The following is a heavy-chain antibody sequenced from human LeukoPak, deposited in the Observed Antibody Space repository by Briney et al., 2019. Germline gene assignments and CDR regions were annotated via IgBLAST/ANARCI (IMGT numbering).Heavy chain of an antibody. D-gene: IGHD2-21*01. CDR1: GFTFSTYF. V-gene: IGHV3-30-3*01. J-gene: IGHJ3*02. Sequence: PGRSLRLSCAASGFTFSTYFMHWVRQAPGKGLEWVADIASDGSHTFYVESVKGRFTISRDNSKNTLYLQMNSLRAEDTAVYFCARARQEPILHSGAFDIWGQGRMVTASS. CDR2: IASDGSHT. CDR3: ARARQEPILHSGAFDI.